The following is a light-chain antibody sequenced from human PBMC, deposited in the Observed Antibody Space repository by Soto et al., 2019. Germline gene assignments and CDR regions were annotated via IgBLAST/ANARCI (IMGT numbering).Light chain of an antibody. J-gene: IGKJ5*01. V-gene: IGKV3-20*01. CDR1: QSINSAN. Sequence: EFVLTQSPGTLSLSQGEGVTLSCRTSQSINSANLAWYQQKPGQAPRLLIYGASVRATGIPDRFSGGVSGTDFTLTISRLEPEDFAVYYCQHYDRSVPITFGQGTRLEIK. CDR3: QHYDRSVPIT. CDR2: GAS.